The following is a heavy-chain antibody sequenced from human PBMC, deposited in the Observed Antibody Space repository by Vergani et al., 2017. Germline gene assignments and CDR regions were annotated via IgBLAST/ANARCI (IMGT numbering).Heavy chain of an antibody. CDR3: ARAKGWVDTAMVDY. Sequence: EVQLLESGGGLVQPGGSLRLSCAASGFTFSSYAMSWVRQAPGKGLEWVSAISGSGGSTYYADSVKGRFTISRDNSKNTLYLQMNSLRAEDTAVYYCARAKGWVDTAMVDYWGQGTLVTVSS. V-gene: IGHV3-23*01. D-gene: IGHD5-18*01. CDR1: GFTFSSYA. J-gene: IGHJ4*02. CDR2: ISGSGGST.